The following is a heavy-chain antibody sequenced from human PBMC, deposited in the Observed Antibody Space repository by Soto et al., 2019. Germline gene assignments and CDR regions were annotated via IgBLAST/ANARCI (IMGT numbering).Heavy chain of an antibody. CDR1: GYTFNSYG. J-gene: IGHJ5*02. CDR3: ARGDYDFWSGYSFRYNWFDP. V-gene: IGHV1-18*01. Sequence: ASVKVSCKASGYTFNSYGISWVRQAPGQGLEWMGWISAYNGNTNYAQKLQGRVTMTTDTSTSTAYMELSSLRSEDTAVYYCARGDYDFWSGYSFRYNWFDPWGQGTLVTVSS. CDR2: ISAYNGNT. D-gene: IGHD3-3*01.